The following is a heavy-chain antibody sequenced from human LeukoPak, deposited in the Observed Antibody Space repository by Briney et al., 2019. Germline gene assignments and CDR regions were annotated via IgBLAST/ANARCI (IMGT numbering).Heavy chain of an antibody. D-gene: IGHD3-22*01. V-gene: IGHV3-30-3*01. J-gene: IGHJ4*02. CDR3: ARDREHPTYYYDSSGYWGGLFSY. Sequence: GRSLRLSCAASGFTFSSYAMHWVRQAPGKGLEWVAVISYDGSNKYYADSVKGRFTISRDNSKNTLYLQMNSLRAEDTAVYYCARDREHPTYYYDSSGYWGGLFSYWGQGTLVTVSS. CDR1: GFTFSSYA. CDR2: ISYDGSNK.